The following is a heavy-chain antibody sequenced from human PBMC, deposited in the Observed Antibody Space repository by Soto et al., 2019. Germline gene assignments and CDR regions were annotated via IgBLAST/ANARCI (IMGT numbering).Heavy chain of an antibody. CDR2: ISYDGSNK. CDR3: AKAWYCDILIMRGGMDV. J-gene: IGHJ6*02. CDR1: GFTFSSYG. V-gene: IGHV3-30*18. D-gene: IGHD3-9*01. Sequence: PGGSLRLSCAASGFTFSSYGMHWVRQAPGKGLEWVAVISYDGSNKYYADSVKGRFTISRDNSKNTLYLQMNSLRAEDTAVYYCAKAWYCDILIMRGGMDVWGQGTTVTVSS.